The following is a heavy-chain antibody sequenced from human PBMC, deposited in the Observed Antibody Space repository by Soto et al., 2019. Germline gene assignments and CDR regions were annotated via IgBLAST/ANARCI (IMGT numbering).Heavy chain of an antibody. CDR2: IYYSGST. CDR1: GGSISSYY. Sequence: SETLSLTCTVSGGSISSYYWSWIRQPPGKGLEWIGYIYYSGSTNYNPSLKSRVTISVDTSKNQFSLKLSSVTAADTAVYYCARDNCSGGSCYSNYWGQGTLVTVSS. CDR3: ARDNCSGGSCYSNY. D-gene: IGHD2-15*01. V-gene: IGHV4-59*01. J-gene: IGHJ4*02.